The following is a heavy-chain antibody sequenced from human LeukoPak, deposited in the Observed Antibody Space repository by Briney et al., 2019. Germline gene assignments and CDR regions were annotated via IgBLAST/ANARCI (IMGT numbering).Heavy chain of an antibody. Sequence: SETLSLTCTVSGDSINSGSYYWSWIRQPAGKGLEWIGRMYTRGSAYYDPSLKSRVTMSIDTSRNQFSLNLSSVTAADTAVYYCVRDRAGSSGYYSAFDYWGQGILVTVSS. J-gene: IGHJ4*02. CDR3: VRDRAGSSGYYSAFDY. D-gene: IGHD3-22*01. V-gene: IGHV4-61*02. CDR1: GDSINSGSYY. CDR2: MYTRGSA.